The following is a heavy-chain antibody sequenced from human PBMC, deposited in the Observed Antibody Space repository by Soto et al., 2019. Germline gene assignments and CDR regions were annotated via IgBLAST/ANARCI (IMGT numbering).Heavy chain of an antibody. CDR1: GGTFSSYA. CDR2: IIPIFGTA. Sequence: WASVKVSCKASGGTFSSYAISWVRQAPGQGLEWMGGIIPIFGTANYAQKFQGRVTITADKSTSTAYMELSSLRSEDTAVYYCARSDPSGYSSGSFDYWGQGTLVTVSS. J-gene: IGHJ4*02. CDR3: ARSDPSGYSSGSFDY. V-gene: IGHV1-69*06. D-gene: IGHD6-19*01.